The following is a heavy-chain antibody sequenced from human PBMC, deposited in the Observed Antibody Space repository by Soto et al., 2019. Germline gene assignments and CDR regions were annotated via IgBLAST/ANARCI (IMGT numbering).Heavy chain of an antibody. CDR3: ARIPSIAARPDYYYYGMDV. J-gene: IGHJ6*02. V-gene: IGHV4-39*01. Sequence: PSETLSLTCTVSGGSISSSSYYWGWIRQPPGKGLEWIGSIYYSGSTYYNPSLKSRVTISVDTSKNQFSLKLSSVTAADTAVYYCARIPSIAARPDYYYYGMDVWGQGTTVTVSS. CDR1: GGSISSSSYY. D-gene: IGHD6-6*01. CDR2: IYYSGST.